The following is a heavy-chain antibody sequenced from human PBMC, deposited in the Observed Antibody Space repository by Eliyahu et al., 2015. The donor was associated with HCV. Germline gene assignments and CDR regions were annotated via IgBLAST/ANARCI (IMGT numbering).Heavy chain of an antibody. J-gene: IGHJ6*02. CDR3: TTDAAARLFHYNGMDV. Sequence: EVQLVESGGGLVKPGGSLRLSCAASGFTFSNAWMSWVRQAPGKGLEWVGRIKSKTDGGTTDYAAPVKGRFTISRDDSKNTLYLQMNSLKTEDTAVYYCTTDAAARLFHYNGMDVWGQGTTVTVSS. D-gene: IGHD6-6*01. CDR2: IKSKTDGGTT. V-gene: IGHV3-15*01. CDR1: GFTFSNAW.